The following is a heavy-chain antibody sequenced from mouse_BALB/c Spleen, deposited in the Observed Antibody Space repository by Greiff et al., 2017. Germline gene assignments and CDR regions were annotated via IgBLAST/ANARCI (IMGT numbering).Heavy chain of an antibody. J-gene: IGHJ3*01. CDR3: ARGLFLPSWFAY. Sequence: EVKLMESGPELVKPGASVKMSCKASGYTFTSYVMHWVKQKPGQGLEWIGYINPYNDGTKYNEKFKGKATLTSDKSSSTAYMELSSLTSEDSAVYYCARGLFLPSWFAYWGQGTLVTVSA. CDR1: GYTFTSYV. V-gene: IGHV1-14*01. CDR2: INPYNDGT. D-gene: IGHD1-1*01.